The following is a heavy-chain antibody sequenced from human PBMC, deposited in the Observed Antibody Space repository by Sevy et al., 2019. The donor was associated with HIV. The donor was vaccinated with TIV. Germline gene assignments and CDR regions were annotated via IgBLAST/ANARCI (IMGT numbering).Heavy chain of an antibody. CDR3: ARSRSNYGDYYFDY. D-gene: IGHD4-17*01. V-gene: IGHV3-11*06. CDR1: GFTFSAYY. CDR2: ISGGGTYT. J-gene: IGHJ4*02. Sequence: GGSLRLSCAASGFTFSAYYMTWIRQAPGKGLEWVSYISGGGTYTNYVESVKGRFTISRDNSKNSLYLQMNSLRAEDTAVYFCARSRSNYGDYYFDYWGQGILVTVSS.